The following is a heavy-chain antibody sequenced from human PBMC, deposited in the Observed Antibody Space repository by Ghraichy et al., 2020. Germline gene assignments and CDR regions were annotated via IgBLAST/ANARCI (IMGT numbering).Heavy chain of an antibody. CDR2: FYYSGDP. CDR1: GGSISSSRYY. D-gene: IGHD5-18*01. Sequence: SQTLSLTCTVSGGSISSSRYYWGWVRQPPGKGLEWIGSFYYSGDPYYNPSLKSRLTVSVDTSKNQLSLKLTSVTAADAAVYYCARHGAYRFDYWGQGTLVTVSS. V-gene: IGHV4-39*01. CDR3: ARHGAYRFDY. J-gene: IGHJ4*02.